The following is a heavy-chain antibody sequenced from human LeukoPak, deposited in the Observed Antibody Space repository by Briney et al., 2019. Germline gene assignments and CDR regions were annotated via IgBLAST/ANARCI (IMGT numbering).Heavy chain of an antibody. Sequence: PGGSLRLSCAASGFTFSSYAMHWVRQAPGKGLEWVAVISYDGSNKYYADSVKGRFTISRDNSKNTLYLQMNSLRAEDTAVYYCARGHRRFGTANAFDIWGQGTMVAVSS. CDR2: ISYDGSNK. D-gene: IGHD3-10*01. V-gene: IGHV3-30-3*01. CDR3: ARGHRRFGTANAFDI. CDR1: GFTFSSYA. J-gene: IGHJ3*02.